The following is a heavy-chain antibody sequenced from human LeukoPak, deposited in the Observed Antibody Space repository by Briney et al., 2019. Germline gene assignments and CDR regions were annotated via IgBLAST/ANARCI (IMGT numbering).Heavy chain of an antibody. CDR3: ARVFARGGEITGSYYYY. J-gene: IGHJ4*02. D-gene: IGHD3-10*01. Sequence: SVKVSCKASGGTFSTYAVNWVRQAPGQGLEWMGGIIPLFGTANYAQKFWGRVAITTDESTGTAYMELSSLRSEDTAIYYCARVFARGGEITGSYYYYWGQGTLVTVSS. CDR2: IIPLFGTA. CDR1: GGTFSTYA. V-gene: IGHV1-69*05.